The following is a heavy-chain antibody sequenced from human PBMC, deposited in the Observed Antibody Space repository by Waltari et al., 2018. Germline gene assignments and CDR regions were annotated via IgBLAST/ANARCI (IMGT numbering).Heavy chain of an antibody. D-gene: IGHD2-2*01. V-gene: IGHV1-18*01. CDR3: ASSSFCSSTTCYLGY. Sequence: QVRLVQSAAEVKKPGASVKVSCKASGYTFSSYGISWVRQAPGQGLEWRGWSGAYNGNTDYAQKFRGRVTLTTDRSTNTAYMELRSLRSDDTAFYYCASSSFCSSTTCYLGYWGQGTLVTVSS. J-gene: IGHJ4*02. CDR1: GYTFSSYG. CDR2: SGAYNGNT.